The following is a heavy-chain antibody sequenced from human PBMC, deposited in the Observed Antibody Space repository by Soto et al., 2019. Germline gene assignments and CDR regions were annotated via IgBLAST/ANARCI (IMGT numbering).Heavy chain of an antibody. CDR1: GGSFSGYY. J-gene: IGHJ4*02. CDR2: INHSGST. CDR3: ARGRVAARPRAFDY. V-gene: IGHV4-34*01. D-gene: IGHD6-6*01. Sequence: LSETLSLTCAVYGGSFSGYYWSWIRQPPGKGLEWIGEINHSGSTNYNPSLKSRVTISVDTSKNQFSLKLSSVTAADTAVYYCARGRVAARPRAFDYWGQGTLVTVSS.